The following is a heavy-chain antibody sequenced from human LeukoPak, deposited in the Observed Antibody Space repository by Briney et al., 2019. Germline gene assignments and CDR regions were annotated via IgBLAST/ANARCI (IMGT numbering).Heavy chain of an antibody. CDR2: IYPGDSDT. D-gene: IGHD6-13*01. Sequence: AGESLKISCKGSGYSFTSYWIGWVCQMPGKGLEWMGVIYPGDSDTRYSPSFQGQVTISADKSISTAYLQWSSLKASDTAMYYCARPVYTSNWFQFDYWGQGTLVTVSS. CDR3: ARPVYTSNWFQFDY. J-gene: IGHJ4*02. CDR1: GYSFTSYW. V-gene: IGHV5-51*01.